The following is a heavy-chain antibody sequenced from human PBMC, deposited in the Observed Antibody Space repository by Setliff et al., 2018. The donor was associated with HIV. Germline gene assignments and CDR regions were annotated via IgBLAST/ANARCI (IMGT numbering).Heavy chain of an antibody. CDR1: GGSISSYY. CDR2: IYIGST. CDR3: ARGHMLITYYYYYYMDV. V-gene: IGHV4-4*08. Sequence: ASETLSLTCTVSGGSISSYYWSWIRQPPGKGLEWIGHIYIGSTNYNPSLKSRVTISADASKNQFSLKLSSVTAADTAVYYCARGHMLITYYYYYYMDVWGKGTTVTVSS. J-gene: IGHJ6*03. D-gene: IGHD3-10*02.